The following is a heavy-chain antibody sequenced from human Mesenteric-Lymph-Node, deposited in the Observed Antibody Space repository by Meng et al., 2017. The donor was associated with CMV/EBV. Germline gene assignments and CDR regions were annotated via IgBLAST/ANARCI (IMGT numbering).Heavy chain of an antibody. D-gene: IGHD6-6*01. J-gene: IGHJ5*02. CDR1: GGSISSGGYY. CDR2: IYYSGST. V-gene: IGHV4-31*03. CDR3: ARGNYQIAARSTGDWFDP. Sequence: SETLSLTCTVSGGSISSGGYYWSWIRQHPGKGLEWIGYIYYSGSTYYNPSLKSRVTISVDTSKNQFSLKLSSVTAADTAVYYCARGNYQIAARSTGDWFDPWGQGTLVTVSS.